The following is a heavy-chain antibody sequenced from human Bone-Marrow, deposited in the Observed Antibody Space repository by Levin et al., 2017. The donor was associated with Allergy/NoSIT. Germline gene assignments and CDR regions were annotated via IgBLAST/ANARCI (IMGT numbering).Heavy chain of an antibody. CDR2: MRYNRDDK. V-gene: IGHV3-33*01. J-gene: IGHJ4*02. CDR1: GFNVSSYG. Sequence: PGGSLRLSCVVSGFNVSSYGMHWVRQAPGKGLEWVALMRYNRDDKKYGDSVKGRFTVSRDTSKNTLYLQMNNLGAEDTAVYYCARGESLFGSGTEAYWGQGTLVTVSS. CDR3: ARGESLFGSGTEAY. D-gene: IGHD3-10*01.